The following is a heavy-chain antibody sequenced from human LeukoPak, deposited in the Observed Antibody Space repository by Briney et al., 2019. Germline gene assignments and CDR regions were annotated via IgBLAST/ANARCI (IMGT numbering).Heavy chain of an antibody. CDR1: GGPFSGYF. D-gene: IGHD3-9*01. J-gene: IGHJ3*02. Sequence: SETLSLTCAVYGGPFSGYFWSWIRQPPGKGLEWIGELTESGRTSYNPSLKSRVTIAEDTSKNQFSLKLSSVTAADTAVYYCARDSFGRYFDWPDAFDIWGQGTMVTVSS. CDR2: LTESGRT. V-gene: IGHV4-34*01. CDR3: ARDSFGRYFDWPDAFDI.